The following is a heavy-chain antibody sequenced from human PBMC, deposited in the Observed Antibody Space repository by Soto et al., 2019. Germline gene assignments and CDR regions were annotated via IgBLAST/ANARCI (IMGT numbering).Heavy chain of an antibody. J-gene: IGHJ6*02. D-gene: IGHD1-26*01. Sequence: PGGSLRLSCAASGFTFSNYGMHWVRQAPGKGLEWVAIIWHDGNNKYYADSVRGRFIISRDNSKNRLYLQMNSLRDEDTAVYYCASDLVGASDSYGLDVWGQGTPVTVSS. CDR3: ASDLVGASDSYGLDV. CDR1: GFTFSNYG. CDR2: IWHDGNNK. V-gene: IGHV3-33*01.